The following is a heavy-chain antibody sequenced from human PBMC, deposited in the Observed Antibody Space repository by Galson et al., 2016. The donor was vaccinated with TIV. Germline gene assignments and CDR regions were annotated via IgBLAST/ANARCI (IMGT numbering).Heavy chain of an antibody. CDR2: IYWDDDK. CDR3: AHKGPISDWPYYFDY. CDR1: GFSLTTSGVG. J-gene: IGHJ4*02. V-gene: IGHV2-5*02. D-gene: IGHD2-21*01. Sequence: PALVKPPQTLTLTCNFSGFSLTTSGVGVGWIRQPPGKALEWLGIIYWDDDKRYNPSLKTRLTITKDTSKNQVVLAMTDMDPVDTATYYCAHKGPISDWPYYFDYWGQGTLVTVSS.